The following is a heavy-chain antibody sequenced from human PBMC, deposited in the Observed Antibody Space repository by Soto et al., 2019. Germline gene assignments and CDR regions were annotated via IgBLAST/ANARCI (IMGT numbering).Heavy chain of an antibody. CDR2: IHPGDSDT. Sequence: GESLKISCKDSGYTFASYYIAWVRQMPGKGLEWMGIIHPGDSDTRHSPSFEGQVTISADRSINTAYLQWSSLKASDTAMYYCARHSGVAEDGTDWGQGTLVTVSS. CDR1: GYTFASYY. CDR3: ARHSGVAEDGTD. J-gene: IGHJ1*01. D-gene: IGHD6-13*01. V-gene: IGHV5-51*01.